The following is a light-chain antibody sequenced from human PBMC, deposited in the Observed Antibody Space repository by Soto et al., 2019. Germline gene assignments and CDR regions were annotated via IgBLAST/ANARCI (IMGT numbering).Light chain of an antibody. Sequence: EIVMTQSPVTLSVSTGERATLSCRASQSVSSNLAWYQQKPGQAPRLLIYGASTRATGIAARFSGSGSGTEFTLTISSLQSEDFAIYYCQQYNNWPPITFGQGTRLEIK. V-gene: IGKV3-15*01. CDR1: QSVSSN. CDR2: GAS. J-gene: IGKJ5*01. CDR3: QQYNNWPPIT.